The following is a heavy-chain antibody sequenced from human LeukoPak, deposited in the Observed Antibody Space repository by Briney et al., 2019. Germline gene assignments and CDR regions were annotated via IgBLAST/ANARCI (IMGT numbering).Heavy chain of an antibody. CDR3: ASGYSSSWADY. J-gene: IGHJ4*02. CDR2: IIPIIRKA. Sequence: SVKVSCKASGGTFSTYSISWVRQAPGQGLEWMGGIIPIIRKANYAQKFQGRVTITTDESTSTAYMELSSLRSEDTAVYYCASGYSSSWADYWGQGTLVTVSS. V-gene: IGHV1-69*16. D-gene: IGHD6-13*01. CDR1: GGTFSTYS.